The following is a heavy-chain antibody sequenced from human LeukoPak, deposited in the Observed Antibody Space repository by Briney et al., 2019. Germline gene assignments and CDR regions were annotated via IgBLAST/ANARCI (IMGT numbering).Heavy chain of an antibody. CDR3: ARGGPYYYDSSGYYLSHFDY. CDR1: GYTFTSYG. D-gene: IGHD3-22*01. V-gene: IGHV1-18*01. CDR2: ISAYNGNT. J-gene: IGHJ4*02. Sequence: ASVKVSCKASGYTFTSYGISWVRQAPGQGLEWMGWISAYNGNTNYAQKLQGRVTMTTDTSTSTAYMELRSLRSDDTAVYYCARGGPYYYDSSGYYLSHFDYWGQGTLVTVSS.